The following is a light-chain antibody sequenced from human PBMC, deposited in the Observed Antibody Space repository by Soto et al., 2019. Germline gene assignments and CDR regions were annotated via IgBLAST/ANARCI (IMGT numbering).Light chain of an antibody. Sequence: QSALTQPASVSGSPGQSITISCTGSTSDVGGYNYVSWYQQHPGKAPKLMLFDVSNRPSGVSDRFSGSKSGNTASLTISGXXXXXXXXXXCSSYTSSSTQVFGTGTKLTVL. CDR2: DVS. J-gene: IGLJ1*01. CDR1: TSDVGGYNY. CDR3: SSYTSSSTQV. V-gene: IGLV2-14*01.